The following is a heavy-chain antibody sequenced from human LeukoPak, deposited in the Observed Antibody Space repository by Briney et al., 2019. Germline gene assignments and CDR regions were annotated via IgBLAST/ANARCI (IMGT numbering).Heavy chain of an antibody. CDR3: ATVMGELRWDAFDI. CDR2: FDPEDGET. J-gene: IGHJ3*02. CDR1: GYTLTELS. Sequence: ASVKVSCKVSGYTLTELSMHRVRQAPGKGLEWMGGFDPEDGETIYAQKFQGRVTMTEDTSTDTAYMELSSLRSEDTAVYYCATVMGELRWDAFDIWGQGTMVTVSS. V-gene: IGHV1-24*01. D-gene: IGHD1-26*01.